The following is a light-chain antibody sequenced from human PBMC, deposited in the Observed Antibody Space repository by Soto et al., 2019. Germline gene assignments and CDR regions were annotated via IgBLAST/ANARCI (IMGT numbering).Light chain of an antibody. J-gene: IGKJ1*01. V-gene: IGKV1-39*01. Sequence: DIPMTQSPSSLSTSXGYRVTIPXXASQSINKNLHWYQQKPGKAPKLLIYSASTLQTGVPSRFSGGGSGTDFTLTITSLQREDVATYYCQQSYGSPRTFGQGTKVDIK. CDR2: SAS. CDR1: QSINKN. CDR3: QQSYGSPRT.